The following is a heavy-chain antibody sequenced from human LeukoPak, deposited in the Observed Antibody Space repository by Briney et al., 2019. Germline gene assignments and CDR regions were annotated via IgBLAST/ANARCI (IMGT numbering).Heavy chain of an antibody. CDR2: INHSGST. J-gene: IGHJ5*02. D-gene: IGHD3-10*01. CDR3: ARGRYYGSGIVFWFDP. Sequence: PSETLSLTCAVYGGSFSGYYWSWIRQPPGKGLEWIGEINHSGSTNYNPSLESRVTISVDTSKNQFSLKLSSVTAADTAVYYCARGRYYGSGIVFWFDPWGQGTLVTVSS. CDR1: GGSFSGYY. V-gene: IGHV4-34*01.